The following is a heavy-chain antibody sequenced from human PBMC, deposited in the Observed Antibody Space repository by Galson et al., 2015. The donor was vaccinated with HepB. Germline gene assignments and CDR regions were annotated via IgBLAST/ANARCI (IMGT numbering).Heavy chain of an antibody. J-gene: IGHJ4*02. V-gene: IGHV3-23*01. CDR1: GFTFSSYA. Sequence: SLRLSCAASGFTFSSYAMSWVRQAPGKGLEWVSAISGSGGSTYYADSVKGRFTISRDNSKNTLYLQMNSLRAEDTAVYYCAKEFLEGSYYGSCYFDYWGQGTLVTVSS. CDR2: ISGSGGST. D-gene: IGHD3-10*01. CDR3: AKEFLEGSYYGSCYFDY.